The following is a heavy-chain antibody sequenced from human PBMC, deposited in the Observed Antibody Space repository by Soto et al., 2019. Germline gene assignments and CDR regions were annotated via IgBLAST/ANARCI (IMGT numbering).Heavy chain of an antibody. CDR1: GFTFSSYD. D-gene: IGHD4-17*01. Sequence: GSLRLSCAASGFTFSSYDMHWVRQATGKGLEWVSAIGTAGDTYYPGSVKGRFTISRENAKNSLYLQMNSLRAGDTAVFYCARAPTVTTWTGYYYYMDVWGKGTTVTVS. V-gene: IGHV3-13*01. CDR2: IGTAGDT. CDR3: ARAPTVTTWTGYYYYMDV. J-gene: IGHJ6*03.